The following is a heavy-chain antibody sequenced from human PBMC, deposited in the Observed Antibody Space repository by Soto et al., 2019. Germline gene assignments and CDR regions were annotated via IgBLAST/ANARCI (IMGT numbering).Heavy chain of an antibody. J-gene: IGHJ3*02. CDR2: ISAYNGNT. V-gene: IGHV1-18*01. D-gene: IGHD4-17*01. Sequence: QVQLVQSGAEVKKPGASVKVSCKASGYTFTSYGISWVRQAPGQGLEWMGWISAYNGNTNYVQKLQGRVTMTTDTSTSTAYMELRSLRSDDTAVYYCARVHQSRDYGDYADDAFDIWGQGTMVTVSS. CDR3: ARVHQSRDYGDYADDAFDI. CDR1: GYTFTSYG.